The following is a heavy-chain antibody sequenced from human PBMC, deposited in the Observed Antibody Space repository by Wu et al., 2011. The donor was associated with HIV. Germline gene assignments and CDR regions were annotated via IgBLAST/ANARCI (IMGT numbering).Heavy chain of an antibody. J-gene: IGHJ5*02. CDR2: ISAYNGNT. Sequence: SWVRQAPGQGLEWMGWISAYNGNTNYAQKFQGRVTMTTDTPTSTAYMELRSLRADDTAIYYCAKGPGGYGDYSWFDPWGQGTLVIVSS. V-gene: IGHV1-18*01. D-gene: IGHD4-17*01. CDR3: AKGPGGYGDYSWFDP.